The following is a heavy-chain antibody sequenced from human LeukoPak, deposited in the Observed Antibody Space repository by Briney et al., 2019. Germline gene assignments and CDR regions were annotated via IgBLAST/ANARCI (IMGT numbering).Heavy chain of an antibody. J-gene: IGHJ3*02. D-gene: IGHD2-21*02. V-gene: IGHV3-23*01. CDR2: ISGSGGST. CDR3: ANTAHRYMYDFDI. Sequence: GGSLRLSCAASGFTFSSYVMSWVRQAPGKGLEWVSAISGSGGSTYYADSVTGRFTISRDNSKNTLYLQMNSRRAEDTAVDYCANTAHRYMYDFDIWGQGTMVTVSS. CDR1: GFTFSSYV.